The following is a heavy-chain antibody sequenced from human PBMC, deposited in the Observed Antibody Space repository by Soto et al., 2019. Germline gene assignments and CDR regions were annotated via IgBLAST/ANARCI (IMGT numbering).Heavy chain of an antibody. CDR2: LYSGGST. D-gene: IGHD1-26*01. V-gene: IGHV3-53*01. CDR1: GFTVSSNY. Sequence: PGGSLRLSCAASGFTVSSNYMSWVRQAPGKGMEWVSVLYSGGSTYYADSVKGRFTISRDNSKNTLYLQMNSLRAEDTAVYYCARGYRYSGSYFDYWGQGTLVTVST. CDR3: ARGYRYSGSYFDY. J-gene: IGHJ4*02.